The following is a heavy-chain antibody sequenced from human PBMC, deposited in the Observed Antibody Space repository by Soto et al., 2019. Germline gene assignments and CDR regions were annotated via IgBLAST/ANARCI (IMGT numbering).Heavy chain of an antibody. J-gene: IGHJ4*02. Sequence: GASVKVSCKASGYTFTGYYTHWVRQAPGQGLEWMGWINPNSGGTSYAQKFQGRVTMTRDTSISTAYMELSRLRSDDTAVYYCAGQGFYGSGSYYEGWGQGTLVTVSS. CDR2: INPNSGGT. CDR3: AGQGFYGSGSYYEG. V-gene: IGHV1-2*02. D-gene: IGHD3-10*01. CDR1: GYTFTGYY.